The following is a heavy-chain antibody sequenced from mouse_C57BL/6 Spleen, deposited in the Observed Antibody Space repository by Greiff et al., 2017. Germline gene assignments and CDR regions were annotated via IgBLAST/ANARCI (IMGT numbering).Heavy chain of an antibody. J-gene: IGHJ4*01. V-gene: IGHV8-12*01. CDR2: IYWDDDK. D-gene: IGHD1-1*01. CDR3: ARYYYGSSYNYAMDY. CDR1: GFSLSTSGMG. Sequence: QVTLKESGPGILQSSQTLSLTCSFSGFSLSTSGMGVSWIRQPSGKGLEWLAHIYWDDDKRYNPYLKSRLTISKDTSRNQVFLKITSVDTADTATYYCARYYYGSSYNYAMDYWGQGTSVTVSS.